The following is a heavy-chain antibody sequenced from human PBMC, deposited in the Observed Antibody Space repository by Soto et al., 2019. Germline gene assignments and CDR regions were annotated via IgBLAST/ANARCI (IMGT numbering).Heavy chain of an antibody. V-gene: IGHV3-30*18. J-gene: IGHJ6*02. D-gene: IGHD6-19*01. CDR1: RFTFSSYG. CDR2: ISYDGSNK. Sequence: GESLKISCAASRFTFSSYGMHWVRQAPGKGLEWVAVISYDGSNKYYADSVKGRFTISRDNSKNTLYLQMNSLRAEDTAVYYCAKDLYLSVAGTIYYYYYAMDVWGQGTTVTVSS. CDR3: AKDLYLSVAGTIYYYYYAMDV.